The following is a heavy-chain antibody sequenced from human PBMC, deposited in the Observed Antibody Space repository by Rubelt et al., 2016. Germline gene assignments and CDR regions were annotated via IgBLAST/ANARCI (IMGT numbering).Heavy chain of an antibody. CDR3: ARDSGSGSYYINWFDP. CDR2: IYYSGST. D-gene: IGHD3-10*01. CDR1: GGSISSGGYY. V-gene: IGHV4-31*03. J-gene: IGHJ5*02. Sequence: QVQLQESGPGLVKPSQTLSLTCTVSGGSISSGGYYWSWIRQHPGKGLEWIGYIYYSGSTYYNPSLKSRVTISVDTSKNQFSLKLSSVTAADTAVDYCARDSGSGSYYINWFDPWGQGTLVTVSS.